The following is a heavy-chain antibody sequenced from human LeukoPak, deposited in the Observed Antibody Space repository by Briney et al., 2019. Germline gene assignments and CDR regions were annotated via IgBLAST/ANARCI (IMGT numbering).Heavy chain of an antibody. V-gene: IGHV4-34*01. CDR1: GGSFSGYY. CDR2: INHSGST. J-gene: IGHJ4*02. Sequence: PSETLSLTCAVYGGSFSGYYWSWIRQPPGKGLEWIGEINHSGSTNYNPSLKSRVTISVDTSKNQLSLKLSSVAAADTAVYYCARGTGNFDYWGQGTLVTVSS. CDR3: ARGTGNFDY. D-gene: IGHD7-27*01.